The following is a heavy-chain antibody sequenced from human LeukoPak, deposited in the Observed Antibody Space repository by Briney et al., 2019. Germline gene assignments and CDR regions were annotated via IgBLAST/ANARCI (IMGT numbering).Heavy chain of an antibody. V-gene: IGHV1-18*01. CDR3: ARDSCSSTSCYLLDY. D-gene: IGHD2-2*01. J-gene: IGHJ4*02. Sequence: EASVTVSCKASGYTFTSYGISWVRQAPGQGLEWMGWISAYNGNTNCAQKLQGRVTMTTDTSTSTAYMELRSLKSDDTAVYYCARDSCSSTSCYLLDYWGQGTLVTVSS. CDR1: GYTFTSYG. CDR2: ISAYNGNT.